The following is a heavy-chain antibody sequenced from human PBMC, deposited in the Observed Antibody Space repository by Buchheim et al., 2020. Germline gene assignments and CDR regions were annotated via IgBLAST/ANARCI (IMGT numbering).Heavy chain of an antibody. D-gene: IGHD3-3*01. V-gene: IGHV3-48*01. CDR1: GFTFSSYA. J-gene: IGHJ6*02. Sequence: EVQLLESGGGLVQPGGSLRLSCAASGFTFSSYAVTWVRQAPGKGLEWVSYISSSNSYTNYADSVKGRFTISRDNSKNTLYLQMNSLRAEDTAVYYCAREYYDFWSGYSYYYYGMDVWGQGTT. CDR3: AREYYDFWSGYSYYYYGMDV. CDR2: ISSSNSYT.